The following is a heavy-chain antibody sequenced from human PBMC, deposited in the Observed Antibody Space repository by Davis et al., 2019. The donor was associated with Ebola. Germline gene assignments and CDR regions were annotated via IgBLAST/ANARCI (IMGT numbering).Heavy chain of an antibody. D-gene: IGHD6-13*01. CDR2: ISTSSGTI. V-gene: IGHV3-48*04. CDR3: ARDSSSYYGFDY. Sequence: GESLKISCAASGFTFSNCAMSWVRQAPGKGLEWVSYISTSSGTIYYADPVKGRFTISRDNAKNTLYLQMNSLRAEDTAVYYCARDSSSYYGFDYWGQGTLVTVSS. J-gene: IGHJ4*02. CDR1: GFTFSNCA.